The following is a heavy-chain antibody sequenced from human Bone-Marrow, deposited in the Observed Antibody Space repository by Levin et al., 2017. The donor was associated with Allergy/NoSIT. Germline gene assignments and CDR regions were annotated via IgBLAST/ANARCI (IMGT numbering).Heavy chain of an antibody. CDR3: ARHAPNPRGYSFGPLDN. J-gene: IGHJ4*02. V-gene: IGHV4-59*08. CDR1: GGSLSVYY. D-gene: IGHD5-12*01. CDR2: VSYIGTT. Sequence: PSETLSLTCTVSGGSLSVYYWTWIRQSPGKGLEWIGYVSYIGTTNFNPSLKSRLSMSVDTSKNHFSLQLTAVTAADTAVYFCARHAPNPRGYSFGPLDNWGQGLMVYVSS.